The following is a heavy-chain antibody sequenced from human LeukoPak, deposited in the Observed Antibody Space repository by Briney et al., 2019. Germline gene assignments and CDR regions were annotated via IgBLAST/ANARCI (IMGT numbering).Heavy chain of an antibody. D-gene: IGHD4/OR15-4a*01. CDR3: ARDGANCPGDF. J-gene: IGHJ4*02. CDR1: GFTLNMYT. CDR2: ISRNINNI. Sequence: GGSLRLSCAASGFTLNMYTMNWVRQAPGKGLEWLSYISRNINNIHYADSVKGRFTVSRDNDKNSLFLEMNSLRDDDTAVYYCARDGANCPGDFWGQGIFVTVSS. V-gene: IGHV3-48*02.